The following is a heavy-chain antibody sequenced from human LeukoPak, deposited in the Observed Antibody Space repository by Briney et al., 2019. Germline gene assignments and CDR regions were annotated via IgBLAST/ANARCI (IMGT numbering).Heavy chain of an antibody. J-gene: IGHJ3*02. CDR2: ISGSGGST. V-gene: IGHV3-23*01. D-gene: IGHD4-17*01. Sequence: GGSLRLSCAASGFTFSSYGMSWVRQAPGKGLEWVSTISGSGGSTYYADSVKGRFTISRDNSKDTLYLQMNSLRVGDTAVYYCARDPNGDYIGAFDMWGQGTMVTVSS. CDR3: ARDPNGDYIGAFDM. CDR1: GFTFSSYG.